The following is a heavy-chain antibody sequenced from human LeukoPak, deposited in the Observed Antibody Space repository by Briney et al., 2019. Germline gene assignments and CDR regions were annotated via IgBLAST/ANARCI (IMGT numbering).Heavy chain of an antibody. V-gene: IGHV5-51*01. CDR3: ARQEYCSGGSCYTWFDP. CDR2: IFPADSNT. J-gene: IGHJ5*02. Sequence: GESLQISCKVSGYTFTHNWIGWVRRQPGRGLEWLGVIFPADSNTAYNSSFRGQVTISVDKSIDTAYLQWGSLKASDTAMYYCARQEYCSGGSCYTWFDPWGQGTLVTVSS. D-gene: IGHD2-15*01. CDR1: GYTFTHNW.